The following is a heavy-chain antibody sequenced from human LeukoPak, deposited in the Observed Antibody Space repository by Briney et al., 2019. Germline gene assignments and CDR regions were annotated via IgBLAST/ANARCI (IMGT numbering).Heavy chain of an antibody. J-gene: IGHJ3*01. V-gene: IGHV4-61*02. Sequence: SETLSLTCTVSGGSISSGSYYWSWIRQPAGKGLEWIGRIYTSGSTNYNPSLKSRVTISVDTSKNQFPLKLSSVTAADTAVYYCARDGNWGQGTMVTVSS. CDR3: ARDGN. CDR1: GGSISSGSYY. CDR2: IYTSGST. D-gene: IGHD4-23*01.